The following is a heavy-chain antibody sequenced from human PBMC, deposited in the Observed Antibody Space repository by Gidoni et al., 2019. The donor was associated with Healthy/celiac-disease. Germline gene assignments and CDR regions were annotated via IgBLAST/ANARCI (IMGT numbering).Heavy chain of an antibody. V-gene: IGHV4-34*01. Sequence: QVQLQQWGAGLLQPSETLSLPCAVYGGSFSGYSWTWIRQPPGKGLEWIGEINHSGSTNYHPSLKSRVTISVDTSKNQFSLKLSSVTAADTAVYYCARGRHYDSRPPDYWGQGTLVTVSS. D-gene: IGHD3-22*01. CDR3: ARGRHYDSRPPDY. CDR1: GGSFSGYS. J-gene: IGHJ4*02. CDR2: INHSGST.